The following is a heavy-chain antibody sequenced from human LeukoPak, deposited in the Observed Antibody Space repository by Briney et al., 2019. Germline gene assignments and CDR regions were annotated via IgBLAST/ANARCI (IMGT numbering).Heavy chain of an antibody. Sequence: GGSLRLSCAAPGFTFSSYGMHWVRQAPGKGLEWVAFIRYDGSNKYYADSVKGRFTISRDNSKNTLYLQMNSLRAEDTAVYYCAKDQAGTAADGGYFDYWGQGTLVTVSS. J-gene: IGHJ4*02. CDR1: GFTFSSYG. D-gene: IGHD6-19*01. CDR2: IRYDGSNK. CDR3: AKDQAGTAADGGYFDY. V-gene: IGHV3-30*02.